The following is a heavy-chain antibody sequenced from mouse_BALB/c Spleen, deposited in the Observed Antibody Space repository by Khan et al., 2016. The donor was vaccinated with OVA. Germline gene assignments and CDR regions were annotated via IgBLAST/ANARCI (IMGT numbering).Heavy chain of an antibody. CDR1: GYSITSDYA. V-gene: IGHV3-2*02. D-gene: IGHD2-3*01. J-gene: IGHJ4*01. CDR3: ARDGSRYNYAMDY. CDR2: INYSGST. Sequence: EVQLKESGPGLVNPSQSLSLTCTVTGYSITSDYAWNWIRQFPGNKLEWMGYINYSGSTNYNPALKSRIPITRDTSNNQFFLQLNSVTTEDTATYYCARDGSRYNYAMDYWGQGTSVTVSS.